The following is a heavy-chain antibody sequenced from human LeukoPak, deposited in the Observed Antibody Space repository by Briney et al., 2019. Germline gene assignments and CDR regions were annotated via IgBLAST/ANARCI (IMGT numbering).Heavy chain of an antibody. CDR1: GGPFSGYY. Sequence: SETLSLTCAVYGGPFSGYYWSWIRQPPGKGLEWIGEINHSGSTNYNPSLKSRVTISVDTSKNQFSLKLSSVTAADTAVYYCARNSGWYWGPFDPWGQGTLVTVSS. CDR3: ARNSGWYWGPFDP. J-gene: IGHJ5*02. D-gene: IGHD6-19*01. CDR2: INHSGST. V-gene: IGHV4-34*01.